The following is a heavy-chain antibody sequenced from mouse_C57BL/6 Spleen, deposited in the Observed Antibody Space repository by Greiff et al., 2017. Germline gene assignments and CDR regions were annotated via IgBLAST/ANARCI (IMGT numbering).Heavy chain of an antibody. CDR2: ISSGSSTI. J-gene: IGHJ4*01. Sequence: EVMLVESGGGLVKPGGSLKLSCAASGFTFSDYGMHWVRQAPEKGLEWVAYISSGSSTIYYADTVKGRFTISRDNAKNTLFLQMTSLRYEDTAMYYCARESPDYAMDYWGQGTSVTVSS. V-gene: IGHV5-17*01. CDR1: GFTFSDYG. CDR3: ARESPDYAMDY.